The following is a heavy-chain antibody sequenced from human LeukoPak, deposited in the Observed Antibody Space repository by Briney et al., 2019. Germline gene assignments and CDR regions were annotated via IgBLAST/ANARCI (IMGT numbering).Heavy chain of an antibody. CDR2: IHPRGVST. CDR3: ARVRSVSVVVAAKNAFDI. D-gene: IGHD2-15*01. J-gene: IGHJ3*02. V-gene: IGHV1-46*01. Sequence: APSVKVSCKASGYTFTSYYMHWVRQAPGQGLEWMGIIHPRGVSTSYAQKFQGRVTMTRDTSTSTVYMELSSLRSEDTAVYYCARVRSVSVVVAAKNAFDIWGQGTMVTVSS. CDR1: GYTFTSYY.